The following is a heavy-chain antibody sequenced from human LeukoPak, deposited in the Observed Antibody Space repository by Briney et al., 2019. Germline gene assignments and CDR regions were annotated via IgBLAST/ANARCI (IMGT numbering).Heavy chain of an antibody. CDR1: GYRFTNYW. CDR3: ARQPNPDFDY. V-gene: IGHV5-51*01. Sequence: GESLKISCKGSGYRFTNYWIGWVRQMPGKGLEWMGIIYPFDSNTIYSPSFQGQVTISADKSISTAYLQWNSLRASDTAMYYCARQPNPDFDYWGQGTLVTVSS. J-gene: IGHJ4*02. CDR2: IYPFDSNT.